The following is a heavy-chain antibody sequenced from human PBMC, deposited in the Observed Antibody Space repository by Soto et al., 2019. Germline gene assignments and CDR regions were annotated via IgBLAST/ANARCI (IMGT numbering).Heavy chain of an antibody. CDR2: IIPILGIA. J-gene: IGHJ4*02. Sequence: VQLVQSGAEVKKPGSSVKVSCKASGGTFSSYTISWVRQAPGQGLEWMGRIIPILGIANYAQKFQGRVTITADKSTSTAYMELSSLRSEDTAVYYCASDRVHYDFWSGYYDYWGQGTLVTVSS. CDR3: ASDRVHYDFWSGYYDY. V-gene: IGHV1-69*02. CDR1: GGTFSSYT. D-gene: IGHD3-3*01.